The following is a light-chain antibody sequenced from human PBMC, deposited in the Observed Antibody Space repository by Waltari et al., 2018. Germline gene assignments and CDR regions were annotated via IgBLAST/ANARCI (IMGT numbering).Light chain of an antibody. CDR2: DAS. J-gene: IGKJ5*01. Sequence: DIQMTQSPSSLSASVGDSVTITCQASHDISNYLNWYQQKPGKATKLLIYDASNLETGVPSRFSGSGSGTDFTFTISSLQPEDIATYYCQQYDNLPITFGQGTRLEIK. CDR3: QQYDNLPIT. CDR1: HDISNY. V-gene: IGKV1-33*01.